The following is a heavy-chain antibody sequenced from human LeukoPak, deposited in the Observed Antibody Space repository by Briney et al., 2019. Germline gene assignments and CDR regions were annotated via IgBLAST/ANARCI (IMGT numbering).Heavy chain of an antibody. CDR2: FYISGFT. J-gene: IGHJ1*01. Sequence: SETLSLTCTVSGESITSGQYYWRWIRQSAVKGLEWIGRFYISGFTNYNPSLKSRVTISLDRSRNQFFLNLTSVTAADTAVYYCARDDYGDSFQLWGQGTLVTVPS. CDR3: ARDDYGDSFQL. V-gene: IGHV4-61*02. D-gene: IGHD4-17*01. CDR1: GESITSGQYY.